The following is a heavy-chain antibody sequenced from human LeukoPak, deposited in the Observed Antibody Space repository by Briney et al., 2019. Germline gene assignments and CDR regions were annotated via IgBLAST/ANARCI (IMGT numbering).Heavy chain of an antibody. CDR3: LRGGGRSYCDY. J-gene: IGHJ4*02. D-gene: IGHD3-10*02. V-gene: IGHV1-2*02. CDR1: GYTFTAYN. CDR2: MNPNSGDT. Sequence: EASVKVSCKPSGYTFTAYNIHWVRQAPGQGLEWMGWMNPNSGDTNYAQNFQGRVTMTRDTSISTAYMELSSLRSDDTAVYLYLRGGGRSYCDYWGQGTSVTVSS.